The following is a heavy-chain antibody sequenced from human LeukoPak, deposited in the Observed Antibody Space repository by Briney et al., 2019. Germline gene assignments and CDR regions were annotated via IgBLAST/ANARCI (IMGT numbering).Heavy chain of an antibody. CDR2: IYTSGST. CDR3: ARGPPRGKYYYMDV. V-gene: IGHV4-4*07. J-gene: IGHJ6*03. CDR1: GGSISSYY. D-gene: IGHD1-1*01. Sequence: SETLSLTCTVSGGSISSYYWSWIRQPAGKGLEWIGRIYTSGSTNYNPSLKSRVTMSVDTSKNQFSLKLSSVTAADTAVYYCARGPPRGKYYYMDVWGKGTTVTVSS.